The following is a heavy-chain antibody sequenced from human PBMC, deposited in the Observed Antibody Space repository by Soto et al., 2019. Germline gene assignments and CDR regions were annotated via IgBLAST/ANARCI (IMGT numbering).Heavy chain of an antibody. CDR2: INHSGST. Sequence: PSETLSLTCAVYGGSFSGYYWSWIRQPPGKGLEWIGEINHSGSTNYNPSLKSRVTISVDTSKNQFSLTLSSVTAADTAVYYCARGRITIFGVVIQYYYYYGMDVRGQGTTVT. CDR1: GGSFSGYY. CDR3: ARGRITIFGVVIQYYYYYGMDV. J-gene: IGHJ6*02. D-gene: IGHD3-3*01. V-gene: IGHV4-34*01.